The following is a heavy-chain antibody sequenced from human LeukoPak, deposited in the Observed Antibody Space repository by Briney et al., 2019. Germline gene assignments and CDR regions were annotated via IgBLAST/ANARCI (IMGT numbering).Heavy chain of an antibody. J-gene: IGHJ4*02. CDR2: IKSKLDVRTT. D-gene: IGHD2/OR15-2a*01. Sequence: GGSLRLSRVGSGFTLSNAWMNSVRQSPRKGLEWVGRIKSKLDVRTTAYAVPVKGRLTISRADTNTTVYIQMKSLKTKDTTVNYGSTGGCFYDYWGQGTLVTVSS. CDR1: GFTLSNAW. CDR3: STGGCFYDY. V-gene: IGHV3-15*01.